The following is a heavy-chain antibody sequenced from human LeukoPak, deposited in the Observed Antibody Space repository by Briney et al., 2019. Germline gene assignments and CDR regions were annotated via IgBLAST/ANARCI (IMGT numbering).Heavy chain of an antibody. CDR3: VRIPNSANFPNWFDP. D-gene: IGHD2/OR15-2a*01. CDR1: GFTFGSYN. CDR2: ISGSSAYI. V-gene: IGHV3-21*01. Sequence: GGSLRLSCAASGFTFGSYNMNWVRQAPEKGLEWISSISGSSAYIYYADSVKGRFTISRDNAKNSLYLQMNSLRADDTAVYYCVRIPNSANFPNWFDPWGQGTLVTVSS. J-gene: IGHJ5*02.